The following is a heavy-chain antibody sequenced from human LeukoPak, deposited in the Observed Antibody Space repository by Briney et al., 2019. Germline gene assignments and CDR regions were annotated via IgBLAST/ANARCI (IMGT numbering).Heavy chain of an antibody. Sequence: GGSLRLSCAASGFTFSDHYMDWVRQAPGKGLEWVGRTRNGAKSYTTEYAASVKGRFTISRDDSKNSLYLQMNRLKTEDTAVYYCARGATVTTDNYHYGMDVWAKGPRSPSP. CDR1: GFTFSDHY. D-gene: IGHD4-17*01. V-gene: IGHV3-72*01. J-gene: IGHJ6*02. CDR2: TRNGAKSYTT. CDR3: ARGATVTTDNYHYGMDV.